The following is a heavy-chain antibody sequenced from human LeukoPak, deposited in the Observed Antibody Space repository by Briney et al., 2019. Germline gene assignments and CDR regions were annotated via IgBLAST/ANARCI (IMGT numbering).Heavy chain of an antibody. J-gene: IGHJ4*02. D-gene: IGHD6-13*01. CDR1: GFTFSSYA. Sequence: GGSLRLSCAASGFTFSSYAMHWVRQAPGKGLEWVAVISYDGGNKYYADSVKGRFTISRDNSKNTLYLQMNSLRAEDTAVYYCARGWSWRIAAAGRGAGAFDYWGQGTLVTVSS. CDR2: ISYDGGNK. CDR3: ARGWSWRIAAAGRGAGAFDY. V-gene: IGHV3-30-3*01.